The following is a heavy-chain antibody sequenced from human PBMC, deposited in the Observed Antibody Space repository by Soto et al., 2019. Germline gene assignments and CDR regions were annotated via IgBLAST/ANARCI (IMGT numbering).Heavy chain of an antibody. D-gene: IGHD3-22*01. Sequence: SETLSLTCTVSGGSISSSSYYWGWIRQPPGKGLEWIGSIYYSGSTYYNPSLKSRVTISVDTSKNQFSLKLSSVTAADTAVYYCARGPNMIVATIDYWGQGTLVTVSS. V-gene: IGHV4-39*07. CDR2: IYYSGST. J-gene: IGHJ4*02. CDR1: GGSISSSSYY. CDR3: ARGPNMIVATIDY.